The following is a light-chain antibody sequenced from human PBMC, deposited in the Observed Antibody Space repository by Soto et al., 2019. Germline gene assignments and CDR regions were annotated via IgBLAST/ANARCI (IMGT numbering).Light chain of an antibody. CDR2: EVS. J-gene: IGLJ2*01. V-gene: IGLV2-14*01. CDR3: SSYTRSSTLVI. CDR1: SSDVGGYNY. Sequence: QSALTQPASVSGSPGQSITISCTGSSSDVGGYNYVSWYQQHSGKAPKLMIYEVSNRPSGVSNRFSGSKSGNTASLTISELQAEDEADYYCSSYTRSSTLVIFGGGTKLTVL.